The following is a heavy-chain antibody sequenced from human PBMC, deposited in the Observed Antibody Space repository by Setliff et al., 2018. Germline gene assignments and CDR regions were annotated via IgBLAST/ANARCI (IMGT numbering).Heavy chain of an antibody. Sequence: GASVKVSCKASGYIFTGYYMHWVRQAPGQGLEWMGRINPNSGGTNYAQKFQGRVTMTRDTSVSTAYMELSRLRSDDTAVYYCVRAGLTVISNGLDYWGQGTPVTVSS. CDR3: VRAGLTVISNGLDY. CDR2: INPNSGGT. V-gene: IGHV1-2*06. D-gene: IGHD2-21*01. CDR1: GYIFTGYY. J-gene: IGHJ4*02.